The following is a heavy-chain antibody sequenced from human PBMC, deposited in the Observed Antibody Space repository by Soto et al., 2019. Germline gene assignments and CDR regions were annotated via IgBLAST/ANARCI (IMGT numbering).Heavy chain of an antibody. CDR2: IIPIFGTA. V-gene: IGHV1-69*12. D-gene: IGHD2-15*01. CDR1: GGTFSSYA. CDR3: ARESRYCSGGSCYFLPGIDY. J-gene: IGHJ4*02. Sequence: QVQLVQSGAEVKKPGSSVKVSCKASGGTFSSYAISWVRQAPGQGLEWMGGIIPIFGTANYAQKFQGGVTITADESTSTADMELSSLRSEDTAVYYCARESRYCSGGSCYFLPGIDYWGQGTLVTVSS.